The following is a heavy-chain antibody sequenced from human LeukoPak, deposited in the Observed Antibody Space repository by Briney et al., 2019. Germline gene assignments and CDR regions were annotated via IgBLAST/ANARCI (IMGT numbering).Heavy chain of an antibody. J-gene: IGHJ4*02. V-gene: IGHV4-4*02. CDR1: GGSISSSNW. D-gene: IGHD3-3*01. Sequence: SETLSLTCAVSGGSISSSNWWRWVRQPPGKGLEWIGEIYHSGSTNYNPSLKSRVTISVDKSKNQFSLKLSSVTAADTAVYYCARAPGESVRYYDFWSGYRGPWYFDYWGQGTLVTVSS. CDR3: ARAPGESVRYYDFWSGYRGPWYFDY. CDR2: IYHSGST.